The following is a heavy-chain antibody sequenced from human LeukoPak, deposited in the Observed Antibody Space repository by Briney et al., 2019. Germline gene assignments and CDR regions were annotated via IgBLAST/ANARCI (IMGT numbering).Heavy chain of an antibody. CDR3: ARLRYCSGGSCPDPYYFDY. CDR1: GYSFTSYW. D-gene: IGHD2-15*01. CDR2: IYPGDSDT. Sequence: GESLKISCKGSGYSFTSYWIGWVRQMPGKGLGWMGIIYPGDSDTRYSPSFQGQVTISADKSISTAYLQWSSLKASDTAMYYCARLRYCSGGSCPDPYYFDYWGQGTLVTVSS. J-gene: IGHJ4*02. V-gene: IGHV5-51*01.